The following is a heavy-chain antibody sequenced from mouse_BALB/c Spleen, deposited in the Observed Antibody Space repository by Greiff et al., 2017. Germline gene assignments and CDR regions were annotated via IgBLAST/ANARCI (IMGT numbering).Heavy chain of an antibody. V-gene: IGHV5-6-2*01. CDR1: GFTFSSYY. CDR2: INSNGGST. D-gene: IGHD1-1*01. J-gene: IGHJ1*01. CDR3: ARRVLRTWYFDV. Sequence: EVQRVESGGGLVKLGGSLKLSCAASGFTFSSYYMSWVRQTPEKRLELVAAINSNGGSTYYPDTVKGRFTISRDNAKNTLYLQMSSLKSEDTALYYCARRVLRTWYFDVWGAGTTVTVSS.